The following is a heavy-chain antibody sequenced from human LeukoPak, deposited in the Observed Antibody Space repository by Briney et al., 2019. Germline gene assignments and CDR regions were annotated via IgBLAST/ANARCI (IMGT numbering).Heavy chain of an antibody. V-gene: IGHV3-30-3*01. D-gene: IGHD3-10*01. J-gene: IGHJ3*02. Sequence: GGSLRLSCAASGFTFSSYAMHWVRQAPGKGLEWVAVISYDGSNKYYADSVKGRFTISRDNSKNTLYLQMNSLRAEDTAVYYCARPRWFGELSGLFHNQGDAFDIWGQGTMVTVSS. CDR2: ISYDGSNK. CDR3: ARPRWFGELSGLFHNQGDAFDI. CDR1: GFTFSSYA.